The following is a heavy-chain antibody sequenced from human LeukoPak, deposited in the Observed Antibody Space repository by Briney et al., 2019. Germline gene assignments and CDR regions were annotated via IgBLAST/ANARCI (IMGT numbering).Heavy chain of an antibody. V-gene: IGHV3-11*01. D-gene: IGHD5-12*01. Sequence: AGGSLRLSCAASGFTFSDYYMSWIRQAPGKGLEWVAYITSSGDDIYYADSVKGRFTISSDKAKNALFLRMSSLRVEDTATYYCASDIVATSGDFWGQGTLVSVSS. CDR3: ASDIVATSGDF. J-gene: IGHJ4*02. CDR1: GFTFSDYY. CDR2: ITSSGDDI.